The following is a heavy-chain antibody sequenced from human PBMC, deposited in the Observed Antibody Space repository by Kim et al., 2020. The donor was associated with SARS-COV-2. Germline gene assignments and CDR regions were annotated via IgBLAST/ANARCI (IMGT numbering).Heavy chain of an antibody. Sequence: ASVKVSCKASGYTFTSYAMNWVRQAPGQGLEWMGWINTNTGNPTYAQGFTGRFVFSLDTSVSTAYLQISSLKAEDTAVYYCARGKHALTIFVVDPDDYWGQGTLVTVSS. CDR1: GYTFTSYA. CDR2: INTNTGNP. V-gene: IGHV7-4-1*02. J-gene: IGHJ4*02. D-gene: IGHD3-3*01. CDR3: ARGKHALTIFVVDPDDY.